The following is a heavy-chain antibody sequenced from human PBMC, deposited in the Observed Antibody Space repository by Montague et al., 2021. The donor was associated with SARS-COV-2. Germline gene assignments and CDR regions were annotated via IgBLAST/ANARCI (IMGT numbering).Heavy chain of an antibody. CDR1: RPSMCSRSHY. V-gene: IGHV4-39*01. D-gene: IGHD3-3*01. Sequence: SETLSLTCTVSRPSMCSRSHYRGWIRQPPAQVLVWIGFKYYSGSTYYNPTLKSRVTISADTSKNQFSLKLSSVTAADTAVYYCATLPSSITIFGVVQGYYFDDWGQGTLVAVS. J-gene: IGHJ4*02. CDR2: KYYSGST. CDR3: ATLPSSITIFGVVQGYYFDD.